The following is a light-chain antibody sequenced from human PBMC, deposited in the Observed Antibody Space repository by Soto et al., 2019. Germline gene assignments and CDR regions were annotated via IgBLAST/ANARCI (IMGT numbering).Light chain of an antibody. CDR2: DVS. Sequence: QSVLTQPASVSRSPGQSITISCTGTSSDVCGYNYVSWYQQHPGKAPKLMIYDVSNRPSGVSNRFSGSKSGNTASLTISGLQAEDEADYYCSSYTSSSTLEYVFGTGTKVTVL. V-gene: IGLV2-14*01. J-gene: IGLJ1*01. CDR3: SSYTSSSTLEYV. CDR1: SSDVCGYNY.